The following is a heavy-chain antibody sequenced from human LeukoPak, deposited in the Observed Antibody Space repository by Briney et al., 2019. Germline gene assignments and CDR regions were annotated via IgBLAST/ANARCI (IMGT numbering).Heavy chain of an antibody. V-gene: IGHV1-69*13. D-gene: IGHD5-18*01. Sequence: GASVKVSCKASGGTFSSYAISWVRQAPGQGLEWMGGIIPIFGTANYAQKFQGRVTITADESTSTAYMELSSLRSEDTAVYYCARDSFGYSYVSFDPWGQGTLVTVSS. CDR2: IIPIFGTA. CDR1: GGTFSSYA. J-gene: IGHJ5*02. CDR3: ARDSFGYSYVSFDP.